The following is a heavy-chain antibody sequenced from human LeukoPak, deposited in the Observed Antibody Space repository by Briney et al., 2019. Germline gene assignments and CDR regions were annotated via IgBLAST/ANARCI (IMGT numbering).Heavy chain of an antibody. J-gene: IGHJ4*02. CDR2: IYTSGST. Sequence: SETLSLTCTVSGGSISSSSYYWGWIRQPPGKGLEWIGSIYTSGSTNYNPSLKSRVTMSVDTSKNQFSLKLSSVTAADTAVYYCARDQSPGDYFDYWGQGTLVTVSS. CDR1: GGSISSSSYY. D-gene: IGHD7-27*01. V-gene: IGHV4-39*07. CDR3: ARDQSPGDYFDY.